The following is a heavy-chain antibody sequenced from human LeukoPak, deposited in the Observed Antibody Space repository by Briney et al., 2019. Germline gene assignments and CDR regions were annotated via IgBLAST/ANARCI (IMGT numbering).Heavy chain of an antibody. CDR3: TRDAATAVGTDY. Sequence: GGSLRLSCAASGFTFSSYWMSWVRQAPGKGLEWVANIKQDGSEKYYVDSVKGRFTISRDNSKNTLYLQMNNLRAEDTAVYYCTRDAATAVGTDYWGQGTLVTVSS. CDR2: IKQDGSEK. CDR1: GFTFSSYW. V-gene: IGHV3-7*03. J-gene: IGHJ4*02. D-gene: IGHD6-13*01.